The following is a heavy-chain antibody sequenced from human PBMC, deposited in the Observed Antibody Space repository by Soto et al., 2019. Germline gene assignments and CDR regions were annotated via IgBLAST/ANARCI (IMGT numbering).Heavy chain of an antibody. CDR3: ARAGMRFGEFIDY. D-gene: IGHD3-10*01. Sequence: QVQLVESRGGVVQPGRSLRLSCAASGFTFSSYGMHWVRQAPGKGLEWVAVIWYDGSNKYYADSVKGRFTISRDNSKNTLYLQMNSLRAEDTAVYYCARAGMRFGEFIDYWGQGTLVTVSS. CDR2: IWYDGSNK. V-gene: IGHV3-33*01. J-gene: IGHJ4*02. CDR1: GFTFSSYG.